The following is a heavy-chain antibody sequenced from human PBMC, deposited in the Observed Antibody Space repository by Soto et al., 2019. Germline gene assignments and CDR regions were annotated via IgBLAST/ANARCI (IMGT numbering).Heavy chain of an antibody. CDR1: GYNFANYW. CDR3: ARGRQSLVTPMSAAFDV. CDR2: IFPGDSDT. J-gene: IGHJ3*01. Sequence: PGESLKISCQGSGYNFANYWIAWVRQMPGKGLEWMGIIFPGDSDTRYSPSFQGQVTISADKSLTTAYLQWSSLKASDTAIYYCARGRQSLVTPMSAAFDVWGPGTLVTVSS. V-gene: IGHV5-51*01. D-gene: IGHD3-16*02.